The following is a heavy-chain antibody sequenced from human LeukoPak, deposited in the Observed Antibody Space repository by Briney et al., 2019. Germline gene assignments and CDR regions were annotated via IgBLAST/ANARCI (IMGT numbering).Heavy chain of an antibody. CDR2: ISRSSSYI. Sequence: GGSLRLSCAASGFTFSSYSMNWVRQAPGKGLEWVSSISRSSSYIYYADSVKGRFTISRDNAKNSLYLQMNSLRAEDTAVYYCARDGNWNDPMDYWGQGTLVTVSS. CDR1: GFTFSSYS. D-gene: IGHD1-1*01. J-gene: IGHJ4*02. CDR3: ARDGNWNDPMDY. V-gene: IGHV3-21*01.